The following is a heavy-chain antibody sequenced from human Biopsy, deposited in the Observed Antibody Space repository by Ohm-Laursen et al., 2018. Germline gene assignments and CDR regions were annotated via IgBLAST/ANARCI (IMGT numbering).Heavy chain of an antibody. V-gene: IGHV4-59*12. Sequence: TLSLTCTVSGDSITTYYWNWIRQAPGKGLEWIGNIYYRGNTNYSPSLKSRVTISLDTSKNQFSLKLNSVTATDTAVYYCARDRDRRGWFDPWGQGTLVTVSS. J-gene: IGHJ5*02. CDR1: GDSITTYY. D-gene: IGHD1-14*01. CDR2: IYYRGNT. CDR3: ARDRDRRGWFDP.